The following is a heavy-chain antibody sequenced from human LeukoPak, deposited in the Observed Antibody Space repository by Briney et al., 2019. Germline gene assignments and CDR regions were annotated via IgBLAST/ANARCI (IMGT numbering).Heavy chain of an antibody. D-gene: IGHD3-22*01. J-gene: IGHJ4*02. CDR3: AIHPSGSSGYFSY. Sequence: ASVKVSCKASGYTFSSCAINWVRQAPGQGLEYMGWIDTKTGNPTYAQGFTGRFVFSLDTSVSTAYLQISSLKAEDTAVYYCAIHPSGSSGYFSYWGQGGLVTVSS. CDR2: IDTKTGNP. V-gene: IGHV7-4-1*02. CDR1: GYTFSSCA.